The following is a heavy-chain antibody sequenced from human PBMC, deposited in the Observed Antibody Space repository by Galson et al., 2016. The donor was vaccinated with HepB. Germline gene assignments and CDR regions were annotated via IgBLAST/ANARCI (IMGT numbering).Heavy chain of an antibody. V-gene: IGHV3-7*01. CDR1: GFSFSSSW. D-gene: IGHD5-24*01. CDR3: ARDGGYNIGYFDY. Sequence: SLRLSCAASGFSFSSSWMTWVRQSPGKGLEWVANIKQDGSYRHYVDSVKGRFTVSRDNAKNSLYLEINSLRAEDTAVYYCARDGGYNIGYFDYWGQGTLVTVSS. CDR2: IKQDGSYR. J-gene: IGHJ4*02.